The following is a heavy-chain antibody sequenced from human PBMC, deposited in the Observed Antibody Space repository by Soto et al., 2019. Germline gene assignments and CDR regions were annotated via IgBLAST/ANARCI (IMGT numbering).Heavy chain of an antibody. CDR1: GFTFSSYW. Sequence: GGSLRLACAASGFTFSSYWMSWVRQAPGKGLEWVANIKQDGSENYYVDSVKGRFTISRDNAKNSLYLQMNSLRAEDTAVYYCARDRRISPFDYWGQGTLVTVSS. V-gene: IGHV3-7*01. CDR3: ARDRRISPFDY. CDR2: IKQDGSEN. J-gene: IGHJ4*02.